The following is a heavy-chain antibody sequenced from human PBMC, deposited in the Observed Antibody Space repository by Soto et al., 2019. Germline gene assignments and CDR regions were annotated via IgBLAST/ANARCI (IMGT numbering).Heavy chain of an antibody. CDR3: AKASTMIVVVNKGPRDFFDY. J-gene: IGHJ4*02. CDR1: GFTFSSYG. Sequence: GGSLRLSCAASGFTFSSYGMHWVRQAPGKGLEWVAVISYDGSNKCYADSVKGRFTISRDNSKNTLYLQMNSLRAEDTAVYYCAKASTMIVVVNKGPRDFFDYWGQGTLVTAPQ. CDR2: ISYDGSNK. D-gene: IGHD3-22*01. V-gene: IGHV3-30*18.